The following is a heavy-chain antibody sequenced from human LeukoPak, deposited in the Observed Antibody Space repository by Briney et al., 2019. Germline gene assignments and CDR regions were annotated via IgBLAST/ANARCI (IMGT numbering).Heavy chain of an antibody. Sequence: SETLSLTCTVSGGSVSSGSYYWSWIRQPPGKGLEWIGYIYYSGSTNYNPSLKSRVTISVDTSKNQSSLKLSSVTAADTAVYYCARASRYCSSTSCHTFDYWGQGTLVTVSS. V-gene: IGHV4-61*01. CDR2: IYYSGST. CDR1: GGSVSSGSYY. D-gene: IGHD2-2*02. CDR3: ARASRYCSSTSCHTFDY. J-gene: IGHJ4*02.